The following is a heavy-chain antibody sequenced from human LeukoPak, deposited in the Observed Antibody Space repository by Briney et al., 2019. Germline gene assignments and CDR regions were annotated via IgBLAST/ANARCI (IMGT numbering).Heavy chain of an antibody. J-gene: IGHJ4*02. V-gene: IGHV3-23*01. Sequence: GGSLRLSCAASGFTFSSYAMSWVRQAPGKGLEWVSAISGSGGSTYYADSVKGRFTISRDNSKNTLYLQMNSLRAEDTAVYYCAKGARRYYDSSALKLFDYWGQGTLVTVSS. CDR3: AKGARRYYDSSALKLFDY. CDR2: ISGSGGST. CDR1: GFTFSSYA. D-gene: IGHD3-22*01.